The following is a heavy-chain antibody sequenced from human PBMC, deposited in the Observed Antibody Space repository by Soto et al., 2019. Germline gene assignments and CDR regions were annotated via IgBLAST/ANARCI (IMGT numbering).Heavy chain of an antibody. V-gene: IGHV3-66*01. CDR3: AGGSSRTRIFDY. CDR1: GFTVISNY. D-gene: IGHD6-6*01. Sequence: GGSLRLSCAASGFTVISNYMNWVRQAPGKGLEWVSILYSDGTTYYADSVKGRFSISRDNSKNTLYLQMNSLRAEDMAVYYCAGGSSRTRIFDYWGQGTLVTVS. CDR2: LYSDGTT. J-gene: IGHJ4*02.